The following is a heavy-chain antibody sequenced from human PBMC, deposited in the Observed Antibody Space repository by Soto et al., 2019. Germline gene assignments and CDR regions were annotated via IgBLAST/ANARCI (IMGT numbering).Heavy chain of an antibody. CDR1: GGSISSYY. CDR2: IYYSGST. J-gene: IGHJ6*03. D-gene: IGHD5-12*01. CDR3: ARTQVATPRGDYYMDV. V-gene: IGHV4-59*01. Sequence: SETLSLTCTVSGGSISSYYWSWIRQPPGKGLEWIGYIYYSGSTNYNPSLKSRVTISVDTSKNQFSLKLSSVTAADTAVYYCARTQVATPRGDYYMDVWGKGTTVTVSS.